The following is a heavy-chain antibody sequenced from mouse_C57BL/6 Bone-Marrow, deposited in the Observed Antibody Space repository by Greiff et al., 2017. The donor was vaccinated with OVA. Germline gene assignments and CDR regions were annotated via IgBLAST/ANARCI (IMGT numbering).Heavy chain of an antibody. D-gene: IGHD1-1*01. CDR1: GYTFTSYG. J-gene: IGHJ2*01. CDR3: ARRDYYGSGYDY. V-gene: IGHV1-81*01. Sequence: VKLVESGAELARPGASVKLSCKASGYTFTSYGISWVKQRTGQGLEWIGEIYPRSGNTYYNEKFKGKATLTADKSSSTAYMELRSLTSEDSAVYFCARRDYYGSGYDYWGQGTTLTVSS. CDR2: IYPRSGNT.